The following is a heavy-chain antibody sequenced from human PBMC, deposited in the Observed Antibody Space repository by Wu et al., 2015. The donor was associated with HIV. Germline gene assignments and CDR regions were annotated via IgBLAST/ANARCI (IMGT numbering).Heavy chain of an antibody. Sequence: QVQLVQSGAEVKKPGSSVKVSCKASGGTFSSYAISWVRQATGQGLEWMGWMNPNSGNTGYAQKFQGRVIMTRNTSISTAYMELSSLRSEDTAVYYCASRPHLGYYKRGAFDIWGQGTMVTVSS. CDR1: GGTFSSYA. CDR3: ASRPHLGYYKRGAFDI. D-gene: IGHD3-9*01. V-gene: IGHV1-8*02. J-gene: IGHJ3*02. CDR2: MNPNSGNT.